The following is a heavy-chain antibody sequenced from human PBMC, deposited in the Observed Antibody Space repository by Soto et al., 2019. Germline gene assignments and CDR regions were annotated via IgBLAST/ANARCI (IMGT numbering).Heavy chain of an antibody. D-gene: IGHD3-22*01. V-gene: IGHV1-18*01. J-gene: IGHJ4*02. Sequence: GASVKVSCKASGYTFTSYGISWVRQAPGQGLEWMGWISVYNGNKKYAEKFQGRVTMTTDIFTSTAYMELRSLRSDDTAVYYCARDDRDNDSSGYYYYFDYWGQGTLVTVSS. CDR2: ISVYNGNK. CDR1: GYTFTSYG. CDR3: ARDDRDNDSSGYYYYFDY.